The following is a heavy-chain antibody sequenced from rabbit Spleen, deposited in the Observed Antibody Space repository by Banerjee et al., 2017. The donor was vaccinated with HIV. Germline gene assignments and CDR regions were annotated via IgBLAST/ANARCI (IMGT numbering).Heavy chain of an antibody. Sequence: QSLEESGGGLVKPGGTLTLTCTVSGFSFSSSYDMCWVRQAPGKGLEWIACIYTGNSKTYYVNWAKGRFTVSKTSSTTATLQMTSLTVADTATYFCVRARPYPFVLWGPGTLVTVS. CDR3: VRARPYPFVL. CDR2: IYTGNSKT. V-gene: IGHV1S40*01. D-gene: IGHD1-1*01. CDR1: GFSFSSSYD. J-gene: IGHJ4*01.